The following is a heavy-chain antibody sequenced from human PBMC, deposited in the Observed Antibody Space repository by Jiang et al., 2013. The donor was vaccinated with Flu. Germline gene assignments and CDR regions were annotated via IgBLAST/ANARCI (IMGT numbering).Heavy chain of an antibody. Sequence: GAEVKKPGESLRISCRGSGYNFTGYWISWVRQMPGKGLEWMGRIDPDDSYTNYIPSFQGHVTISTDKSINTAYLQWSGLKASDTATYYCARLRDGSLDYVGPGTLVTVSS. CDR2: IDPDDSYT. CDR3: ARLRDGSLDY. CDR1: GYNFTGYW. D-gene: IGHD5-24*01. J-gene: IGHJ4*03. V-gene: IGHV5-10-1*01.